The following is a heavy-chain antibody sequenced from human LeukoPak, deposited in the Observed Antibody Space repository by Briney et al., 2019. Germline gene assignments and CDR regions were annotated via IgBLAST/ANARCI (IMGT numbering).Heavy chain of an antibody. CDR2: IYPGDSDT. D-gene: IGHD6-19*01. J-gene: IGHJ3*02. Sequence: KFGASLQISCKGSGSIFTSYWIGWVRQLPGKGLEWMGIIYPGDSDTRYSPSFQGQVTISADKSISTAYLQWSSLKASDTAMYYCARTETSSGWYDQGAFDIWGQGTMVTVSS. V-gene: IGHV5-51*01. CDR3: ARTETSSGWYDQGAFDI. CDR1: GSIFTSYW.